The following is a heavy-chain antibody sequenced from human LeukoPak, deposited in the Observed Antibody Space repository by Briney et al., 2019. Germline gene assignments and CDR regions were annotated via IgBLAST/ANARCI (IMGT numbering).Heavy chain of an antibody. D-gene: IGHD6-13*01. CDR1: GVLLSTSGVG. V-gene: IGHV2-5*02. CDR2: IYWDDDK. CDR3: AHSHRPRIAAAGTGYFFDY. J-gene: IGHJ4*02. Sequence: SGPTLANPTQTLTLTCTFSGVLLSTSGVGVGWIRQPPGKALEWLALIYWDDDKRYSPSLKSRLTITNDTSKTQVVLTMTNIDPVDTATYYCAHSHRPRIAAAGTGYFFDYWGQGTLVTVSS.